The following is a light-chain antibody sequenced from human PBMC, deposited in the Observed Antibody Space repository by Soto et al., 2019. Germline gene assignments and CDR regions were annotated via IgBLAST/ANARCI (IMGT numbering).Light chain of an antibody. CDR1: QSVLSTSNNRNY. CDR2: WAS. J-gene: IGKJ4*01. Sequence: DIVMTQSPYSLAVSLGERATISCRSSQSVLSTSNNRNYLAWYRQNPGQPPKLPLYWASTRESGVPDRFRGSGSGTDFTLTISSLQAEDVAVYYCQQYVSIPLTFGGGTKVDIK. V-gene: IGKV4-1*01. CDR3: QQYVSIPLT.